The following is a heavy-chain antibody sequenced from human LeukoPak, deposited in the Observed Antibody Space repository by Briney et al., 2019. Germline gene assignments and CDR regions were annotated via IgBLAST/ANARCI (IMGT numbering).Heavy chain of an antibody. Sequence: SETLSLTCSVSGGSIYGYYWSWIRQSPGKGLESIGYIYYTGSTNYNPSLKSRATISVDTSKNQFSLSLNSVTAADTAVYFCARFSIYNERNFHYLDYWGQGTLVSVSS. CDR3: ARFSIYNERNFHYLDY. CDR1: GGSIYGYY. J-gene: IGHJ4*02. V-gene: IGHV4-59*01. CDR2: IYYTGST. D-gene: IGHD5-24*01.